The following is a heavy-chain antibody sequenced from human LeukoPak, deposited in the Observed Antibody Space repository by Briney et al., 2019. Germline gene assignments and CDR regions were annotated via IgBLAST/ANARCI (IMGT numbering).Heavy chain of an antibody. D-gene: IGHD6-13*01. CDR3: ARHIAAAGTRWFDP. CDR2: ISGSGGST. J-gene: IGHJ5*02. CDR1: GFTFSSYA. V-gene: IGHV3-23*01. Sequence: GGSLRLSCAASGFTFSSYAMRWVRQAPGKGLEWVSAISGSGGSTYYADSVKGRFTISRDNSKNTLYLQMNSLRAEDTAVYYCARHIAAAGTRWFDPWGQGTLVTVSS.